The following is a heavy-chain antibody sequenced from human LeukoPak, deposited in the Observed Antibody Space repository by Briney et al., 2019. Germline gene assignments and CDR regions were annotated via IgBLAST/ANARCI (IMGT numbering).Heavy chain of an antibody. CDR2: ITGSGGST. D-gene: IGHD1/OR15-1a*01. CDR3: AKGWSFWNTYYFDY. CDR1: GFTFSNYA. J-gene: IGHJ4*02. V-gene: IGHV3-23*01. Sequence: SGGSLRLSCAASGFTFSNYAMSWVRQAPGKGLEWVSAITGSGGSTYYADSVKGRFTISRDNSRNTLYLQMNSLRAEDTAVYYCAKGWSFWNTYYFDYWGQGTLVTVSS.